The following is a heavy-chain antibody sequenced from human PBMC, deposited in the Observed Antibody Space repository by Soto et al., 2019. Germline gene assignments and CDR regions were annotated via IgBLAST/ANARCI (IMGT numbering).Heavy chain of an antibody. J-gene: IGHJ6*02. Sequence: GGSLRLSCAASGFTFSSYSMNWVRQAPGKGLEWVSSISSSSSYIYYADSVKGRFTISRDNAKNSLYLQMNSLRAEDTDVYYCARVPPIVVPAPPYYYCMDVWGQGTLVTVSS. CDR2: ISSSSSYI. D-gene: IGHD2-2*01. CDR1: GFTFSSYS. V-gene: IGHV3-21*01. CDR3: ARVPPIVVPAPPYYYCMDV.